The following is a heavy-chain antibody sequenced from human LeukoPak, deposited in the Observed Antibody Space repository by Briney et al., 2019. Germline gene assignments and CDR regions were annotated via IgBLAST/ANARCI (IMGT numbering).Heavy chain of an antibody. CDR2: ISSSSSYI. Sequence: GGSLRLSCAASGFTFSSYSMNWVRQAPGKGLEWVSSISSSSSYIYYADSVKGRFTISRDNAKNSLYLQMNSLRAEDTAVYYCARSGIQLWSEFDPWGQGTLVTVSS. D-gene: IGHD5-18*01. CDR1: GFTFSSYS. CDR3: ARSGIQLWSEFDP. V-gene: IGHV3-21*01. J-gene: IGHJ5*02.